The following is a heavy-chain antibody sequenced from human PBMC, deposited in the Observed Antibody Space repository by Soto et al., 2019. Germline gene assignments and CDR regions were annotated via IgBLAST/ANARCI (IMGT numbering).Heavy chain of an antibody. CDR3: AKDVELERPYGMDV. CDR1: RFTFSSYG. Sequence: GGSLRLSCAASRFTFSSYGMHWVRQATGKGQEWVAFISYDGSNKYYADSVKGRFTIFRDTSKNTLYLQMNSLRAEVTAFYYCAKDVELERPYGMDVWGQGTTVTVS. J-gene: IGHJ6*02. D-gene: IGHD1-1*01. V-gene: IGHV3-30*18. CDR2: ISYDGSNK.